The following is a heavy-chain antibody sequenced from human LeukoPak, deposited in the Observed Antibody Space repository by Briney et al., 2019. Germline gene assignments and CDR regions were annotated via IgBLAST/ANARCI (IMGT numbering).Heavy chain of an antibody. D-gene: IGHD5-12*01. V-gene: IGHV1-69*01. CDR3: ARGGGYSGYEDY. CDR2: IIPIFDTA. J-gene: IGHJ4*02. CDR1: GGTFSSYA. Sequence: GASVKVSCKASGGTFSSYAISWVRQAPGQGLEWMGGIIPIFDTANYAQKFQGRVTITADESTGTAYMELSSLRSEDTAVYYCARGGGYSGYEDYWGQGTLVTVSS.